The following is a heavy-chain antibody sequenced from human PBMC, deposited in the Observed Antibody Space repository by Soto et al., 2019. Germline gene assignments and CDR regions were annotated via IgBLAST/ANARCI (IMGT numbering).Heavy chain of an antibody. J-gene: IGHJ4*02. CDR3: ARVISTVAAIFEY. CDR2: ITSSSSYT. CDR1: GFSFIDYY. D-gene: IGHD6-13*01. Sequence: QVQLVDSGGGLVEPGGSLRLSCAASGFSFIDYYMTWIRQAPGKGLEWVSYITSSSSYTNYADSVKDRFTISRDNAKNSLFLQMNSLRAEHTAVYYCARVISTVAAIFEYWGQGTLVTVS. V-gene: IGHV3-11*06.